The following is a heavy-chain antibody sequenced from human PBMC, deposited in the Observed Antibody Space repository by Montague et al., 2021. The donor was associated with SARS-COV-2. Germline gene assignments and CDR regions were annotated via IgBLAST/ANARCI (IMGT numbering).Heavy chain of an antibody. CDR1: GGSFSGYY. J-gene: IGHJ6*02. D-gene: IGHD2-2*01. V-gene: IGHV4-34*01. CDR2: ISHSGST. Sequence: SETLSLTCAVYGGSFSGYYWSWIRQPPGKGLEWIGEISHSGSTNYNPSLKSRVTISIDTSKNQFSLKLSSVTAADTAVYYCARVASRLLFISSYYGIDVWGQGTPVTVSS. CDR3: ARVASRLLFISSYYGIDV.